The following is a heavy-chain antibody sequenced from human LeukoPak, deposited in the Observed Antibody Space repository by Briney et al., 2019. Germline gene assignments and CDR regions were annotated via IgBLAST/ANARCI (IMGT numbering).Heavy chain of an antibody. Sequence: PGGSLRLSCAASGFTFSSYGMHWVRQAPGKGLEWVAVISYDGSNKYYADSVKGRFTISRDNSKNTLYLQMNSLRAEDTAVYYCASGGVDYWGQGTLVTVSS. D-gene: IGHD3-16*01. CDR1: GFTFSSYG. J-gene: IGHJ4*02. CDR2: ISYDGSNK. V-gene: IGHV3-30*03. CDR3: ASGGVDY.